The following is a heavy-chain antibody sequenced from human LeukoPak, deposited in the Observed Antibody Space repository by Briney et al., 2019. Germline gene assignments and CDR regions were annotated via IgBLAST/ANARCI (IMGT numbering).Heavy chain of an antibody. Sequence: PSETLSLTCTVSGGSISSSSYYWSWIRQPPGKGLEWIGEINHSGSTNYNPSLKSRVTISVDTSKNQFSLKLSSVTAADTAVYYCARGSYDFWSGYLSADAFDIWGQGTMVTVSS. CDR3: ARGSYDFWSGYLSADAFDI. D-gene: IGHD3-3*01. J-gene: IGHJ3*02. V-gene: IGHV4-39*07. CDR2: INHSGST. CDR1: GGSISSSSYY.